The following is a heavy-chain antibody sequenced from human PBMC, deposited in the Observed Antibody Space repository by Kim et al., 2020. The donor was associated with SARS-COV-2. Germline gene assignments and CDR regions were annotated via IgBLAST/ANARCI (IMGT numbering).Heavy chain of an antibody. V-gene: IGHV3-9*01. J-gene: IGHJ3*01. CDR3: AKDKERIYPIFCAFDL. Sequence: GGSLRLSCAASGFTFGDYAMHWVRQTPGKGLEWVSGISWNSGTIAYADSVKGRFTISRDNAKNSLYLQMNSLSAEDTALYYCAKDKERIYPIFCAFDLWGPGTMVTVSS. CDR1: GFTFGDYA. D-gene: IGHD2-15*01. CDR2: ISWNSGTI.